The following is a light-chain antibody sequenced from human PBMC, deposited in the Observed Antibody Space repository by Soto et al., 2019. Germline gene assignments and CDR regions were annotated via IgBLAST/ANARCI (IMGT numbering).Light chain of an antibody. CDR2: GVS. CDR1: RSITSTF. V-gene: IGKV3-20*01. CDR3: QQYNKWPLT. J-gene: IGKJ1*01. Sequence: EIVLTQSPGNLSLSPGERATLSCRASRSITSTFLAGYQQKPGQAPRLLSYGVSSRATGIPDRFSGSGSGTDFTLTISRLEPEDFAGYYCQQYNKWPLTFGQGTKVEIK.